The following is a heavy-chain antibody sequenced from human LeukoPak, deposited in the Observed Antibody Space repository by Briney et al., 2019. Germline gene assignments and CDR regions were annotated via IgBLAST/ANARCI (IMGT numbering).Heavy chain of an antibody. J-gene: IGHJ1*01. D-gene: IGHD3-22*01. Sequence: PGGSLRLSCATSGFTFSDYEMNWVRQAPGKGLEWVSYISSSGRTIYYADSVKGRFTISRDNAKNSLYLQMNSLRAEDTAVYYCARGAYYYDSSGYYYRQYFHHWGQGTLLTVSS. CDR3: ARGAYYYDSSGYYYRQYFHH. V-gene: IGHV3-48*03. CDR2: ISSSGRTI. CDR1: GFTFSDYE.